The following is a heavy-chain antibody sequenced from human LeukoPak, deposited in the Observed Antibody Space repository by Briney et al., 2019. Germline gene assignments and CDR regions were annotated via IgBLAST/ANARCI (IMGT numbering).Heavy chain of an antibody. Sequence: SETLSLTCAVYGGSFSGYFWSWIRQPPGKGLEWIGEINHSGSTNYNPSLKSRVTTSEDTSKNQFSLKLSSVTAADTAVYYCARRAVFYYYYYYGMDVWGQGTTVTVSS. D-gene: IGHD6-19*01. CDR2: INHSGST. CDR1: GGSFSGYF. J-gene: IGHJ6*02. CDR3: ARRAVFYYYYYYGMDV. V-gene: IGHV4-34*01.